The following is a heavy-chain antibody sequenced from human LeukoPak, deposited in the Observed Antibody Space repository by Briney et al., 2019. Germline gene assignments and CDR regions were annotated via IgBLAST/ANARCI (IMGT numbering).Heavy chain of an antibody. D-gene: IGHD5-24*01. CDR2: ISYDGSNK. J-gene: IGHJ4*02. CDR3: AKDKGEDGYNGCDY. Sequence: GGSLRLSCAASGFTFSSYGVHWVRQAPGKGLEWVAVISYDGSNKYYADSVKGRFTISRDNSKNTLYLQMNSLRAEDTAVYYCAKDKGEDGYNGCDYWGQGTLVTVSS. V-gene: IGHV3-30*18. CDR1: GFTFSSYG.